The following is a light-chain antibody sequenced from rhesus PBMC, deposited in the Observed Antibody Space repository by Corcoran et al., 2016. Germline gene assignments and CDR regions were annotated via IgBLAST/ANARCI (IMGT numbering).Light chain of an antibody. CDR2: YAN. Sequence: DIQMSQSPSSLSASVGDRVTITCRASQGISSYLNWYQQKPGKAPKLLIYYANSLASGVPSRFSGSGSGTEFTLTISSLQPEDFATHYCQQGNSNPYSFGQGTKVEIK. V-gene: IGKV1-32*02. J-gene: IGKJ2*01. CDR1: QGISSY. CDR3: QQGNSNPYS.